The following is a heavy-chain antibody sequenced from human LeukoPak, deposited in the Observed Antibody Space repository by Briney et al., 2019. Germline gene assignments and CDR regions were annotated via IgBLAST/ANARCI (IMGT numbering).Heavy chain of an antibody. CDR2: IWYDGSNK. Sequence: GGSLRLSCAASGFTFSSYGMHWVRQAPGKGLEWVAVIWYDGSNKYYADSVKGRFTISRDNSKNTLYLQMNSLRAEDTAVYYCAREQFRYSSGWYYFDYWGPGTLVTVSS. V-gene: IGHV3-33*01. J-gene: IGHJ4*02. CDR3: AREQFRYSSGWYYFDY. D-gene: IGHD6-19*01. CDR1: GFTFSSYG.